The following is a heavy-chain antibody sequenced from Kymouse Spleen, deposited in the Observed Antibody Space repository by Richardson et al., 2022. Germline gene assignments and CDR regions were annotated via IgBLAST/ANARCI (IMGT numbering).Heavy chain of an antibody. CDR2: IRSKANSYAT. D-gene: IGHD1-20*01,IGHD1-7*01. J-gene: IGHJ6*02. CDR3: TFNWNYYYYYGMDV. V-gene: IGHV3-73*02. CDR1: GFTFSGSA. Sequence: EVQLVESGGGLVQPGGSLKLSCAASGFTFSGSAMHWVRQASGKGLEWVGRIRSKANSYATAYAASVKGRFTISRDDSKNTAYLQMNSLKTEDTAVYYCTFNWNYYYYYGMDVWGQGTTVTVSS.